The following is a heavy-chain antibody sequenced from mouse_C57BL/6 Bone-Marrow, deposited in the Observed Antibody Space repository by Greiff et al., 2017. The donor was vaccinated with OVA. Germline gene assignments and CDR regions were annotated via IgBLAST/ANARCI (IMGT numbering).Heavy chain of an antibody. Sequence: EVQLVESGGGLVKPGGSLKLSCAASGFTFSSYTMSWVRQTPEKRLEWVATISGGGGNTYYPDSVKGRFTISRDNAKNTLYLQMSSLRSEDTALYYFARHGFGGYDPFDYWGQGTTLTVSS. D-gene: IGHD2-2*01. J-gene: IGHJ2*01. CDR3: ARHGFGGYDPFDY. V-gene: IGHV5-9*01. CDR1: GFTFSSYT. CDR2: ISGGGGNT.